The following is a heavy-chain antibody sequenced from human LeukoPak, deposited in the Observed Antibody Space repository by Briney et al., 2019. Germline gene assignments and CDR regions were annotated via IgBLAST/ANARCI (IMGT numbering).Heavy chain of an antibody. CDR1: GFAFSSYA. Sequence: RGSLRLSCAASGFAFSSYAMSWVRQAPGKGLEWVSGLSASGGITYYADSVKGRFTISRDNSKNKLYLQMNSLRAEDTAVYYCAKTSGATPYYYYMDVWGKGDTVTVSS. CDR3: AKTSGATPYYYYMDV. D-gene: IGHD3-10*01. CDR2: LSASGGIT. V-gene: IGHV3-23*01. J-gene: IGHJ6*03.